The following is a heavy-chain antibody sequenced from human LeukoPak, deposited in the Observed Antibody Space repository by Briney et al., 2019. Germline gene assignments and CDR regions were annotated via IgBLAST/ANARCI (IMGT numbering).Heavy chain of an antibody. Sequence: GGSLRLSCAASGLTFSSYAMSWVRQAPGKGLEWVANIKQDGSEKDYVDSVKGRFTISRDNAKNSVYLQMNSLRAEDTAVYYCAKYCGGDCYGMDVWGQGTTVTVSS. V-gene: IGHV3-7*01. CDR2: IKQDGSEK. CDR3: AKYCGGDCYGMDV. J-gene: IGHJ6*02. CDR1: GLTFSSYA. D-gene: IGHD2-21*01.